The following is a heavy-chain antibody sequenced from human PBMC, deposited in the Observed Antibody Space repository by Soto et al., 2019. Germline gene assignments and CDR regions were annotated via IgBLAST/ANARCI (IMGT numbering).Heavy chain of an antibody. Sequence: QVQLVESGGGVVQPGRSLRLSCAASGFTFSSYAMHGVRQAPGKGLEWVAVISYDGSNKYYADSVKGRFTISRDNSKNTLYLQMNSLRAEDTAVYYCARDLVGDWGQGTLVTVSS. CDR3: ARDLVGD. J-gene: IGHJ4*02. D-gene: IGHD2-2*01. CDR2: ISYDGSNK. V-gene: IGHV3-30-3*01. CDR1: GFTFSSYA.